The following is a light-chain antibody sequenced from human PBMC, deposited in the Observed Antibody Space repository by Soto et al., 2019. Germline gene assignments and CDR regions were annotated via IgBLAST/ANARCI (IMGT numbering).Light chain of an antibody. CDR2: AAS. CDR1: QSLTRW. CDR3: QKGNSLPPFT. V-gene: IGKV1D-12*01. J-gene: IGKJ3*01. Sequence: DFQMTQSPSSVSASVGDRVTITCRATQSLTRWLAWYQQKPGQAPKLLIYAASTLHSGVSSRFSGTGSGTDFTLTINSLQPEDVATYYCQKGNSLPPFTFGHGT.